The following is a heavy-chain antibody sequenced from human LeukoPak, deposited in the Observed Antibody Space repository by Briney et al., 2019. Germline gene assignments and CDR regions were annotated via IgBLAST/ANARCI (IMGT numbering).Heavy chain of an antibody. Sequence: GGSLRLSRAASGFTFSDYYMSLIRQAPGKGLEWVSYISSSGSTIYYADSVKGRFTISRDNAKNSLYLQMNSLRAEDTAVYYCARETSSSSWGAFDIWGQGTMVTVSS. CDR2: ISSSGSTI. J-gene: IGHJ3*02. CDR3: ARETSSSSWGAFDI. CDR1: GFTFSDYY. V-gene: IGHV3-11*04. D-gene: IGHD6-6*01.